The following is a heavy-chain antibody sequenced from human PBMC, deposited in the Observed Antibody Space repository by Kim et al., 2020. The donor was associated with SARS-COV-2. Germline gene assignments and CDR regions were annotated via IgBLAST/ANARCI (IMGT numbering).Heavy chain of an antibody. CDR2: K. D-gene: IGHD6-13*01. J-gene: IGHJ4*02. V-gene: IGHV3-30*02. Sequence: KYYADSVKGRFTSSRDNSKNTLYLQMNSLRAEDTAVYYCAIIAAAGNFDYWGQGTLVTVSS. CDR3: AIIAAAGNFDY.